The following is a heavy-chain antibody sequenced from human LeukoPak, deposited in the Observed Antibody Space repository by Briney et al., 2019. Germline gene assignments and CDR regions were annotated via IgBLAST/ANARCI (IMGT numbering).Heavy chain of an antibody. CDR1: GGSIVGYY. J-gene: IGHJ4*02. V-gene: IGHV4-59*12. CDR3: ARFPYFEGFDY. Sequence: SETLSLTCAVSGGSIVGYYWSWIRQLPGKGLEWIGYIYYGGNTDYNHSLGGRVTITVDTSKNQFSLKLRSVTAADTAVYFCARFPYFEGFDYWGQGTQVIVSS. D-gene: IGHD3-9*01. CDR2: IYYGGNT.